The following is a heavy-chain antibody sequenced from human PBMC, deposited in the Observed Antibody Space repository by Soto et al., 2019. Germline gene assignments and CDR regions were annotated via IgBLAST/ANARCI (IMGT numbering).Heavy chain of an antibody. D-gene: IGHD2-2*01. V-gene: IGHV4-61*01. CDR1: GGSVSSGSYY. Sequence: SETLSLTCTVSGGSVSSGSYYWSWIRQPPGKGLEWIGYIYYSGSTNYNPSLKSRVTISVDTSKNQFSLKLSSVTAADTAVYYCARELLVPAANDQPPMNWFDPWGQGTLVTVSS. CDR3: ARELLVPAANDQPPMNWFDP. CDR2: IYYSGST. J-gene: IGHJ5*02.